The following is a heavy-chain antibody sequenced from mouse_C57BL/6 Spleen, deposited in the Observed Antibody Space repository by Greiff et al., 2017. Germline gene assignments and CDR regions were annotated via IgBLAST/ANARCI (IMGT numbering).Heavy chain of an antibody. CDR1: GYAFTNYL. Sequence: VQLQQSGAELVRPGTSVKVSCKASGYAFTNYLIEWVKQRPGQGLEWIGVINPGSGGTNYNEKFKGKATLTADKSSSTAYMQLSSLTSEDSAVYFCARFITTVVAKVDYFDYRGQGTTLTVSS. D-gene: IGHD1-1*01. CDR2: INPGSGGT. V-gene: IGHV1-54*01. CDR3: ARFITTVVAKVDYFDY. J-gene: IGHJ2*01.